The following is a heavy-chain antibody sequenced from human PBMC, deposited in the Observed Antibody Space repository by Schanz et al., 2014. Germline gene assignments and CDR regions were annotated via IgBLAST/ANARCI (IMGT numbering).Heavy chain of an antibody. V-gene: IGHV3-64*04. CDR3: AKIERNED. D-gene: IGHD1-1*01. J-gene: IGHJ4*02. CDR1: GFTFSIYA. CDR2: ISHDGYST. Sequence: QVQLVESGGGVVQPGRSLRLSCAASGFTFSIYAMHWVRQAPGKGLEYVSAISHDGYSTYYADSVKGRFTISRDNSKNTLYLQMNSLRAEDTAVYFCAKIERNEDWGQGTLVTVSS.